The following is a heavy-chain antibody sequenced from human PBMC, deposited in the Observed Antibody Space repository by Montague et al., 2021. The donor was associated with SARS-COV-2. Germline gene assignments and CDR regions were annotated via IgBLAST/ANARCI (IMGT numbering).Heavy chain of an antibody. V-gene: IGHV3-13*04. CDR1: GFTFSSYD. Sequence: SLRLSCPASGFTFSSYDMHWVRQATGKGLEWVSAIGTAGDTYYPGSVKGRFTISRENAKNSLYLQMNSLRAGDTAVYYCARDLSYYGMDVWGQGTTVTVSS. J-gene: IGHJ6*02. CDR2: IGTAGDT. CDR3: ARDLSYYGMDV.